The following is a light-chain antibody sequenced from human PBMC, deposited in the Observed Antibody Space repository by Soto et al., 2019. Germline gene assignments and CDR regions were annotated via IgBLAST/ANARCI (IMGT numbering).Light chain of an antibody. CDR1: QSISNN. J-gene: IGKJ4*01. Sequence: EIVMTQSPATLSVSPGERATLSCSASQSISNNLAWYQQKVGQAPRLLISGASTRATGIPARFSGSGSGTEFTLPISSLQSEDFAIYYCQQYHHWPPLTFGGGTKVEIK. V-gene: IGKV3-15*01. CDR2: GAS. CDR3: QQYHHWPPLT.